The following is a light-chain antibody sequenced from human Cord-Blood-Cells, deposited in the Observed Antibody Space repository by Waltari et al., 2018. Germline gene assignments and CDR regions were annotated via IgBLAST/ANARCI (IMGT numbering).Light chain of an antibody. J-gene: IGLJ1*01. CDR2: EFS. CDR3: SSYAGSNNPYV. V-gene: IGLV2-8*01. CDR1: SSDVGGYNY. Sequence: QSALTQPPSVSGSPGQSVTISCTGTSSDVGGYNYVSWYQQHPGKAPKLMIYEFSKRPSGVPDRFSGSKSGNTASLTVSGLQAEDEADYYCSSYAGSNNPYVFGTGTKVTVL.